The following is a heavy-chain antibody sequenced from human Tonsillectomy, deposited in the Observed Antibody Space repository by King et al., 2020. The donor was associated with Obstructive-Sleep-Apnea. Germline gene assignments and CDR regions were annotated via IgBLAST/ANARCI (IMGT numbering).Heavy chain of an antibody. J-gene: IGHJ2*01. CDR1: GFTFSSYA. Sequence: LVESGGGLVQPGGSLRLSCAASGFTFSSYAMHWVRQAPGKGLEYVSAISSNGGSTYYANSVKGGFTISRDNPKNTLYLQMGSLRAEDMAVYYCARGADYCSSTSCYGYYWYFDLWGRGTLVTVSS. D-gene: IGHD2-2*01. CDR2: ISSNGGST. V-gene: IGHV3-64*01. CDR3: ARGADYCSSTSCYGYYWYFDL.